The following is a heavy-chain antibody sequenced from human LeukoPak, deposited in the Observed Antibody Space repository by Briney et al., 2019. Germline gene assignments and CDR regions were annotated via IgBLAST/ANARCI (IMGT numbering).Heavy chain of an antibody. CDR2: MNPNSGNT. Sequence: ASVKVSCKASGYTFTSYDINWVRQATGQGLEWMGWMNPNSGNTGYAQKFQGRVTITRNTSISTAYMELSSLRSGDTAVYYCARDQAEAYNNYYYYYMDVWGKGTTVTVSS. D-gene: IGHD1-14*01. CDR1: GYTFTSYD. J-gene: IGHJ6*03. CDR3: ARDQAEAYNNYYYYYMDV. V-gene: IGHV1-8*03.